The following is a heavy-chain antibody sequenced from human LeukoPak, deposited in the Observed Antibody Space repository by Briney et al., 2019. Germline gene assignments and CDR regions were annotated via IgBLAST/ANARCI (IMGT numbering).Heavy chain of an antibody. CDR1: GFTFSSYG. CDR2: IWYDGSNK. D-gene: IGHD5-24*01. Sequence: PGRSLRLSCAASGFTFSSYGMHWVRQAPGKGLEWVAVIWYDGSNKYYADSVKGRFTISRDNSKNTLYLQTNSLRAEDTAVYYCARWLGYSRDGYPGGYWGQGTLVTVSS. CDR3: ARWLGYSRDGYPGGY. V-gene: IGHV3-33*01. J-gene: IGHJ4*02.